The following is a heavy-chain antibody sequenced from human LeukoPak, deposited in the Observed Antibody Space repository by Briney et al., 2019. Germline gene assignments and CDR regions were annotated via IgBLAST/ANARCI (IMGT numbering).Heavy chain of an antibody. Sequence: GRSLRLSCAASGFTFDDYSMHWVRQAPGKGLEWVPGISWNSGSAGYADSVKGRFTISRDSAKNSLYLQMNSLRTEDTALYYCAKDRTYSAYAALDYWGQGTLVTVSS. CDR3: AKDRTYSAYAALDY. CDR1: GFTFDDYS. CDR2: ISWNSGSA. V-gene: IGHV3-9*01. J-gene: IGHJ4*02. D-gene: IGHD5-12*01.